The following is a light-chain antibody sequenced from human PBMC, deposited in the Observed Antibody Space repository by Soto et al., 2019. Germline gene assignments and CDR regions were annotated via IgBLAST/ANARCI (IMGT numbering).Light chain of an antibody. Sequence: QSALTQPASVSGSPGQSITISCTGTSSDVGGYNYVSWYQHHPGEAPKLIIYDVSNRPSGVSNRFSASKSDNTASLTISGLQAEDEADYYCSSYSTNSPVLLGGGTKVTVL. J-gene: IGLJ2*01. V-gene: IGLV2-14*03. CDR3: SSYSTNSPVL. CDR1: SSDVGGYNY. CDR2: DVS.